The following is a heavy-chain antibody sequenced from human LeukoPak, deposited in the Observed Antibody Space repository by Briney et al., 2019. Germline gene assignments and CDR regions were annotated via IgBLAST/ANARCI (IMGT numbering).Heavy chain of an antibody. CDR1: GGSVSSGSYY. Sequence: PSETPSLTCTVSGGSVSSGSYYWSRIRQPPGKGLEWIGYTYYSASTNYNPSLKSRVTISVDTSNNQFSLKLSSVTAADTAVYYCARGSRGYSYGWGQGTLVTVSS. V-gene: IGHV4-61*01. D-gene: IGHD5-18*01. CDR3: ARGSRGYSYG. CDR2: TYYSAST. J-gene: IGHJ4*02.